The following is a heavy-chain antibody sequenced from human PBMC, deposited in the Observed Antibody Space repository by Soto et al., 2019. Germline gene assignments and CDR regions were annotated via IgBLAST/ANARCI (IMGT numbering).Heavy chain of an antibody. CDR1: GFTFSTYA. CDR3: VKDPNGYSGL. J-gene: IGHJ4*02. V-gene: IGHV3-23*01. Sequence: EVQLLESGGGLVQPGGSLRLSCVGSGFTFSTYAMGWVRQAPGRGPEWVSGISGGSGGSTDYADSVKGRFTISRDNSKKTLYLQIDSLRADDTAVYYCVKDPNGYSGLWGQGTLVTVSA. D-gene: IGHD1-26*01. CDR2: ISGGSGGST.